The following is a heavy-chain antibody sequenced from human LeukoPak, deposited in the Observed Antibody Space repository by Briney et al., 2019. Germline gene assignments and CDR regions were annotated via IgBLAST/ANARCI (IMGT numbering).Heavy chain of an antibody. J-gene: IGHJ4*02. CDR2: IYYSGST. Sequence: SQTLSLTCTVSGGSISSGDYYWSWIRQPPGKGLEWIGYIYYSGSTYYNPSLKSRVTISVYTSKNQFSLKLSSVTAADTAVYYCAYGTDSSGYPLDYWGQGTLVTVSS. V-gene: IGHV4-30-4*01. CDR1: GGSISSGDYY. CDR3: AYGTDSSGYPLDY. D-gene: IGHD3-22*01.